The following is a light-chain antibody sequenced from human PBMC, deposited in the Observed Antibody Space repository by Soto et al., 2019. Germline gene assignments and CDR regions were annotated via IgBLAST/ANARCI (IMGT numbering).Light chain of an antibody. CDR1: SSDVGGYNF. V-gene: IGLV2-14*01. CDR2: GVT. J-gene: IGLJ2*01. Sequence: QSALTQPASVSGSPGQSITISCTGTSSDVGGYNFVSWYQHHPDKAPKLIIYGVTNRPSGVSHRFSGSKSGNTASLTISGLQAEDEAHYYCCSYTLNITAHLIFGGGTKLTVL. CDR3: CSYTLNITAHLI.